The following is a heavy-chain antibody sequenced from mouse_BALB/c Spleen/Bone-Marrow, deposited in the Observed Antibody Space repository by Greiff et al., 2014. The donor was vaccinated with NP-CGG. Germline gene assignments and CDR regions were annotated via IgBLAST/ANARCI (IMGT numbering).Heavy chain of an antibody. D-gene: IGHD2-14*01. CDR3: SRKGYRYGGFAY. V-gene: IGHV1-14*01. CDR2: INPYNDGT. J-gene: IGHJ3*01. Sequence: EVQLQQSGPELVKPGASVKMSCKASGYTFTSYVMHWVKQKPGQGLEWIGYINPYNDGTKYNEKFKGKATLTSDKSSSTAYMELSNLASEDSAVYYWSRKGYRYGGFAYWGQGTLVTVSA. CDR1: GYTFTSYV.